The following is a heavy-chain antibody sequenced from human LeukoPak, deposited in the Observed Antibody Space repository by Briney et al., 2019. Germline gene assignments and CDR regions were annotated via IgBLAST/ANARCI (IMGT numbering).Heavy chain of an antibody. J-gene: IGHJ3*01. V-gene: IGHV3-53*01. Sequence: GGSLRLSCAASGFTVSSNYMSWVRQAPGKGLEWVSVIYSGGSTYYADSVKGRFAISRDNAKNSLYLQMNNLRAEDTAVYYCAREAMVRGVPDAFDLWGPGTMVTVSS. CDR3: AREAMVRGVPDAFDL. CDR2: IYSGGST. CDR1: GFTVSSNY. D-gene: IGHD3-10*01.